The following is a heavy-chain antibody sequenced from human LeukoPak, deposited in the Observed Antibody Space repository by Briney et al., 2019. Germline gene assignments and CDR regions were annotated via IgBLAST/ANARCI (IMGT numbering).Heavy chain of an antibody. J-gene: IGHJ4*02. CDR3: ARVFCSGPTCYSDVTFDY. D-gene: IGHD2-2*01. V-gene: IGHV1-18*01. CDR2: ISAYNGNT. Sequence: GASVKVSCKASGYTFTSYGITWVRQAPGQGLEWMGWISAYNGNTNYAQKLQGRVTMTTDTSTNTAYMELSRLRSDDTAVYYCARVFCSGPTCYSDVTFDYWGQGTLVTVSS. CDR1: GYTFTSYG.